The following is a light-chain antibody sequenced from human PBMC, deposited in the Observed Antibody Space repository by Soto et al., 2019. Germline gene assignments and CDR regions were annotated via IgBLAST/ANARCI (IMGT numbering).Light chain of an antibody. Sequence: XXXXLSCRASQSXSSGXLAWYQHKPGQASRLLIYGVSSRAPGIPDRFSGSGSGTDFTLTISRLEPEDFAVYYCQQYAASPRTFGQGTQVEVK. CDR1: QSXSSGX. CDR2: GVS. J-gene: IGKJ1*01. V-gene: IGKV3-20*01. CDR3: QQYAASPRT.